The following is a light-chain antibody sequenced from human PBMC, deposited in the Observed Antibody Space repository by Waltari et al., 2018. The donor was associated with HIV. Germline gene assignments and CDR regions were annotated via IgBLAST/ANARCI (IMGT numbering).Light chain of an antibody. CDR2: GEA. CDR3: QQYNEWPPWT. Sequence: ETVMTQSPATLSVSPGERATLSCRASQSVSSNLAWYQQKPGQAPRLLMYGEATRDTGTPARFSGSGSGTECTLTISSLQSEDFAVYYCQQYNEWPPWTFGQGTKVEIK. J-gene: IGKJ1*01. CDR1: QSVSSN. V-gene: IGKV3-15*01.